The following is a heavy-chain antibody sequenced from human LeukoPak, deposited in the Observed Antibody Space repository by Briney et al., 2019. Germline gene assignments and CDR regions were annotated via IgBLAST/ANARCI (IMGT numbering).Heavy chain of an antibody. CDR3: VRSIAAAGPFDY. CDR1: GYTFTSYD. D-gene: IGHD6-13*01. Sequence: AASVKVSCKASGYTFTSYDINWVRQATGQGLEWMGWMNPNSGNTGYAQKFQGRVTMTRNTSISTAYMELSSLRSEDTAVYYCVRSIAAAGPFDYWGQGTLVTVSS. CDR2: MNPNSGNT. J-gene: IGHJ4*02. V-gene: IGHV1-8*01.